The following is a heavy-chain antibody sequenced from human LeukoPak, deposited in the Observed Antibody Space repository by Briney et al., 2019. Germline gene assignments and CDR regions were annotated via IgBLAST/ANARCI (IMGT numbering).Heavy chain of an antibody. D-gene: IGHD3-22*01. CDR2: IYYSGSI. J-gene: IGHJ4*02. Sequence: PSETLSLTCTVSGYSISSGYYWGWIRQPPGKGLEWVGYIYYSGSIYYNPSLKSRVTMSVDTSKNQFSLKLSSVTAVDTAVYFCARKSASQTYYPDWGQGTLVTVSS. CDR1: GYSISSGYY. V-gene: IGHV4-28*05. CDR3: ARKSASQTYYPD.